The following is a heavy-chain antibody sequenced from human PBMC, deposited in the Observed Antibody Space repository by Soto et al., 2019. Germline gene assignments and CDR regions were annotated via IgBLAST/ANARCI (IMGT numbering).Heavy chain of an antibody. CDR1: GYSFTSLA. CDR2: MQPSTGRT. J-gene: IGHJ4*02. V-gene: IGHV1-8*01. D-gene: IGHD1-26*01. CDR3: ARGVSAGVEY. Sequence: QVQLVPSGAEVREPGASVKVSCKASGYSFTSLAINWVRQTAGQGLEWMGWMQPSTGRTGYAQKFQGRVTMTRDTSINTAYMELTTLTSDDTAFYYCARGVSAGVEYWGQGTLVTVSS.